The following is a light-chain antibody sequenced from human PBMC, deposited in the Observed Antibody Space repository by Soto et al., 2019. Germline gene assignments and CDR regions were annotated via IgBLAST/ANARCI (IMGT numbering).Light chain of an antibody. CDR2: DTS. CDR3: LLFFGDIRGV. Sequence: VVTQEASLTVSPGGTVTLTCGSSTGTVTSGHFPYWFQQKPGQAPRTLIYDTSDKHSWTPARFSGSLLGGKAALTLSGAQPEDEAEYYCLLFFGDIRGVFGGGTKLTVL. J-gene: IGLJ3*02. V-gene: IGLV7-46*01. CDR1: TGTVTSGHF.